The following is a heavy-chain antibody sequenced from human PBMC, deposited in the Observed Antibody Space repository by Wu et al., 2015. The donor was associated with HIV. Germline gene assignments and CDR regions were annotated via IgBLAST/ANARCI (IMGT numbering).Heavy chain of an antibody. V-gene: IGHV1-2*02. J-gene: IGHJ5*02. D-gene: IGHD2-15*01. CDR3: ARALGYCSGGSCYSPRFDP. Sequence: QVQLVQSGAEVKKPGASVKVSCKASGYTFSGFYIHWVRQARGQGLEWMGWINPNSGGTNYAQKFQGRVTMTRDTSINTAYMDLSRLTSDDTALYYCARALGYCSGGSCYSPRFDPWGQGTLVTVSS. CDR1: GYTFSGFY. CDR2: INPNSGGT.